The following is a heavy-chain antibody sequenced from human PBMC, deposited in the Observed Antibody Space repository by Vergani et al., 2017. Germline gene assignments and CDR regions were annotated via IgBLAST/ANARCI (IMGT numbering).Heavy chain of an antibody. Sequence: EVQLLESGGDLVQPGGSLRLSCAASGFTFDDYAMHWVRQAPGKGLEWVSLISWDGGSTYYADSVKGRFTISRDNSKNSLYLQMNSLRAEDTALYYCAKEGGLSYXDSSGYRAPYYFDYWGQGSLVTVSS. D-gene: IGHD3-22*01. J-gene: IGHJ4*02. CDR1: GFTFDDYA. V-gene: IGHV3-43D*04. CDR2: ISWDGGST. CDR3: AKEGGLSYXDSSGYRAPYYFDY.